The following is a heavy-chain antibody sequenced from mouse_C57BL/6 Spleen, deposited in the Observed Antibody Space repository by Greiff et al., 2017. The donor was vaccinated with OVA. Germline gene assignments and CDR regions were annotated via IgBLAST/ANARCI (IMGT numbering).Heavy chain of an antibody. V-gene: IGHV1-26*01. D-gene: IGHD1-1*01. CDR2: INPNNGGT. Sequence: VQLQQSGPELVKPGASVKISCKASGYTFTDYYMNWVKQSHGKSLEWIGDINPNNGGTSYNQKFKGKATLTVDKSSSTAYMELRSLTSEDSAVYYCARETTVVAPGFAYWGQGTLVTVSA. CDR3: ARETTVVAPGFAY. CDR1: GYTFTDYY. J-gene: IGHJ3*01.